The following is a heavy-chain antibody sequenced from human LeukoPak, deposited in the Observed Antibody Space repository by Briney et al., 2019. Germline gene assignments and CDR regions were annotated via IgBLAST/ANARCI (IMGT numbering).Heavy chain of an antibody. J-gene: IGHJ4*02. V-gene: IGHV4-4*07. CDR1: GGSISSYY. Sequence: PSETLSLTCTVSGGSISSYYWSWIRQPAGKGLEWIGRIYTSGSTNYNPSLKSRVTMSVDTSTNQFSLKLSSVTAAATAVYYCARGTSYWYSSGPYYFDYWGQGTLVTVSS. CDR3: ARGTSYWYSSGPYYFDY. CDR2: IYTSGST. D-gene: IGHD6-19*01.